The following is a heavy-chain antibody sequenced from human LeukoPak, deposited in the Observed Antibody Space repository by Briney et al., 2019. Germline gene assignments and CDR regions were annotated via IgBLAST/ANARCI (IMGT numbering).Heavy chain of an antibody. V-gene: IGHV3-74*01. CDR3: AGSASHNWFDP. J-gene: IGHJ5*02. CDR2: INSDGSST. CDR1: GFTFSSYW. D-gene: IGHD2-2*01. Sequence: GGSLRLSCAASGFTFSSYWMHSVRQAPGKGRVWVSRINSDGSSTSYADSVRGRFTPSRDNAKNTLYLQMNSLRAEDTAVYYCAGSASHNWFDPWGQGTLVTVSS.